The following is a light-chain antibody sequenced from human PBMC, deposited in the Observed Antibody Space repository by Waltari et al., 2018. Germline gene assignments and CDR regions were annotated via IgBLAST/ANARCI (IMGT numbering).Light chain of an antibody. CDR1: SRDVGVYHY. CDR3: SSYTSSSTWV. Sequence: QSALTQPASVSGSPGQSLSISCTGPSRDVGVYHYVSWYKQYPGKAPKLMIYEVSNRPSGVSNRFSCSKSDNTASLTISGLQAEDEAYYYCSSYTSSSTWVFGGGTKLTVL. CDR2: EVS. V-gene: IGLV2-14*01. J-gene: IGLJ3*02.